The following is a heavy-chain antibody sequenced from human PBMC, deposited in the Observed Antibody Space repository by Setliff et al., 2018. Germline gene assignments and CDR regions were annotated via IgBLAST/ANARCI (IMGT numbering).Heavy chain of an antibody. CDR1: SGSIGSHY. D-gene: IGHD2-21*02. CDR2: VFHTGST. Sequence: TLSLTCSVSSGSIGSHYWNWMRQPPGKGLEWTGHVFHTGSTKYNPSLRSRVTISVDTSENYFSLRLTSVTAADTAVYYCARAPPSVPYGDYGPRQYFDLWGRGSLVTVSS. CDR3: ARAPPSVPYGDYGPRQYFDL. J-gene: IGHJ2*01. V-gene: IGHV4-59*11.